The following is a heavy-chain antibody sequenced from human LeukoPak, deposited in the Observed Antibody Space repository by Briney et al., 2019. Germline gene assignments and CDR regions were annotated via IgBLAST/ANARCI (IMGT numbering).Heavy chain of an antibody. CDR3: ARAGYSSGSVYFDY. CDR2: IYHSGST. J-gene: IGHJ4*02. D-gene: IGHD6-19*01. V-gene: IGHV4-4*02. Sequence: SETLSLTCAVSGGSISSSNWWSWVRQPPGKGLEWIGEIYHSGSTNYNPSLKSRVTISVDKSKNQFSLELSSVTAADTAVYYCARAGYSSGSVYFDYWGQGTLVTVSS. CDR1: GGSISSSNW.